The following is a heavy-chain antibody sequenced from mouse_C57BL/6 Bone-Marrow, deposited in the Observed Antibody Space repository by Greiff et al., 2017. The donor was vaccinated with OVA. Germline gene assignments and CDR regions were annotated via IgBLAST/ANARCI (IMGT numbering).Heavy chain of an antibody. Sequence: LVESGAELARPGASVKMSCKASGYTFTSYTMHWVKQRPGQGLEWIGYINPSSGYTKYNQKFKDKATLTADKSSSTAYMQLSSLTSEDSAVYYCARSLFYYYGPYAMDYWGQGTSVTVSS. V-gene: IGHV1-4*01. CDR3: ARSLFYYYGPYAMDY. D-gene: IGHD1-1*01. CDR2: INPSSGYT. J-gene: IGHJ4*01. CDR1: GYTFTSYT.